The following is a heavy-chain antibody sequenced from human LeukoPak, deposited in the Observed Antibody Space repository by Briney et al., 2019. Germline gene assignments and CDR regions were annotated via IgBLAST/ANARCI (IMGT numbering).Heavy chain of an antibody. D-gene: IGHD3-22*01. CDR2: MNPNSGGT. CDR1: GYTFSDYY. V-gene: IGHV1-2*02. J-gene: IGHJ3*01. Sequence: ASVTVSCKASGYTFSDYYLHWVRQAPGQGLEWMGWMNPNSGGTNYAQKFQGRITMTGDTSTAYLGLSRLRSDDTAVYYCARDLGSTIIVGGDAFDLWGQGTMVTVSS. CDR3: ARDLGSTIIVGGDAFDL.